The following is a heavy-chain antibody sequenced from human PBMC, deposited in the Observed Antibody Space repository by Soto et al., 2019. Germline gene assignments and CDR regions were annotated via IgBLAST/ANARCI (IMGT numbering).Heavy chain of an antibody. V-gene: IGHV4-59*01. J-gene: IGHJ4*02. CDR1: GGSISPFY. CDR3: ARVGGVAARTFDY. CDR2: LYYSGNT. D-gene: IGHD2-15*01. Sequence: SETLSLTCTVSGGSISPFYWSWVRQPPGKGLEWIGYLYYSGNTNYNPSLKSRVTISVDASKNQVSLGLTSVTAADTAVYYCARVGGVAARTFDYWGQGTVVTVSS.